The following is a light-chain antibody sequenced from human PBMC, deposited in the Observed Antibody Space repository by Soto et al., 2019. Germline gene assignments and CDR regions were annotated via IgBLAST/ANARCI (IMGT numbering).Light chain of an antibody. J-gene: IGKJ5*01. CDR1: QSVRCF. V-gene: IGKV3-20*01. CDR3: QQYGNSPIT. CDR2: GAS. Sequence: EIVLTQSQATLSLSPGERATLSCRTSQSVRCFLGWYQQKPGEAPMLLIYGASSRPTGIPERFSGRGSGTDFTLTINRLEPEDSAVYCCQQYGNSPITFGQGTRLEIK.